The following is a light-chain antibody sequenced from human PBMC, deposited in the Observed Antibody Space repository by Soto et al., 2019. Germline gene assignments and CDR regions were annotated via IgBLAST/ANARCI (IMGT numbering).Light chain of an antibody. CDR2: DVS. Sequence: QSVLTQPASVSGSPGQSITISCTGTSSDVGGYNYVSWYQQHPGKAPKFMIYDVSNRPSGVSNRFSGSKSGKTASLTISGLQAEDEADYYCSSYTTSNTRQIVFGTGTKVTV. CDR3: SSYTTSNTRQIV. V-gene: IGLV2-14*01. CDR1: SSDVGGYNY. J-gene: IGLJ1*01.